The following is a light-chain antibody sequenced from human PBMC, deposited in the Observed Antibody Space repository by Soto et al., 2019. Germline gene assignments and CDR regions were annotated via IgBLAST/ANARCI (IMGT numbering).Light chain of an antibody. J-gene: IGLJ2*01. CDR3: QVWDSSTDHPV. CDR2: YDA. CDR1: NIGSQN. V-gene: IGLV3-21*04. Sequence: SYELTQPPSVSVAPGETARITCEGNNIGSQNVHWYQHKPGRAPLLVIYYDADRPSGIPERFSGSNSGNTATLTVIRVEAGDEADFYCQVWDSSTDHPVFGGGTKLTVL.